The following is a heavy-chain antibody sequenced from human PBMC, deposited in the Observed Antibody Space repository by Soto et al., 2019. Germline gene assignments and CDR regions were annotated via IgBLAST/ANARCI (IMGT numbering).Heavy chain of an antibody. CDR2: IFHSGST. CDR3: ARDRYYGSGTYYKFSSGMEG. J-gene: IGHJ6*01. V-gene: IGHV4-30-4*01. CDR1: VGSINSGDYY. Sequence: SETLSLSCTFSVGSINSGDYYWTWFRQPPWNGLEWIGNIFHSGSTYYTPSLQSRVTISLDTSKNHFSLKLSSVTPADTAVYYCARDRYYGSGTYYKFSSGMEGWGQGTTVIVSS. D-gene: IGHD3-10*01.